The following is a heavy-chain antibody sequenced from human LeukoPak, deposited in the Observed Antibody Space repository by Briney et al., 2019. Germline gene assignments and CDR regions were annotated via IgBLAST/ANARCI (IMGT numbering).Heavy chain of an antibody. CDR3: ARDKAVTTEVTQYFQH. CDR1: GGTFISYA. D-gene: IGHD4-11*01. Sequence: ASVKVSCKASGGTFISYAISWVRQAPGQGLEWMGGIIPIFCTTNYAQTFKGRVTIPTDESTSTAYMALSSLRSEDTAVYYCARDKAVTTEVTQYFQHWGQGTLVTVSS. V-gene: IGHV1-69*05. CDR2: IIPIFCTT. J-gene: IGHJ1*01.